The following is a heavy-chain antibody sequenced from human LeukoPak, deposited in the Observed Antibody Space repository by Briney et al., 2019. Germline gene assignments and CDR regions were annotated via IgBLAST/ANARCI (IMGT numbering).Heavy chain of an antibody. Sequence: GGSLRLSCAASGFTFSIYAMSWVRQAPGKGLEWVSAMSGSGGSTYYADSVKGRFTISRDNSKNTVYLQMDSLRAEDTAVYYCARDGGGGDHFDYWGQGTLVTVSS. CDR1: GFTFSIYA. J-gene: IGHJ4*02. CDR3: ARDGGGGDHFDY. D-gene: IGHD2-21*01. V-gene: IGHV3-23*01. CDR2: MSGSGGST.